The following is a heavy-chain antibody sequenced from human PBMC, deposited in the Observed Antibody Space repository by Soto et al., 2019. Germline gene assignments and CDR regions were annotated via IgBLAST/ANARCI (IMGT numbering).Heavy chain of an antibody. J-gene: IGHJ4*02. CDR1: GGTFSSYA. CDR3: ARERQCSGGSCYPPYYFDY. V-gene: IGHV1-69*13. Sequence: SVKVSCKASGGTFSSYAISWVRQAPGQGLEWMGGIIPIFGTANYAQKFQGRVTITADESTSTAYMELSSLRSEDTAVYYCARERQCSGGSCYPPYYFDYWGQGTMATVYS. D-gene: IGHD2-15*01. CDR2: IIPIFGTA.